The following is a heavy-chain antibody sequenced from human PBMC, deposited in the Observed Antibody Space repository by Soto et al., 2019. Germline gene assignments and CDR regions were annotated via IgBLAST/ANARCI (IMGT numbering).Heavy chain of an antibody. CDR1: GGSFSNYY. CDR3: ARGIVETTKGHFDY. Sequence: SETLSLTCAVYGGSFSNYYWNWIRQPPGKGLEWIGEINHSGRTNYNPSLKSRLAISVDTSKNQFSLQLTSVTAADTAVYYCARGIVETTKGHFDYWGHGTLVTVSS. CDR2: INHSGRT. V-gene: IGHV4-34*01. J-gene: IGHJ4*01. D-gene: IGHD1-26*01.